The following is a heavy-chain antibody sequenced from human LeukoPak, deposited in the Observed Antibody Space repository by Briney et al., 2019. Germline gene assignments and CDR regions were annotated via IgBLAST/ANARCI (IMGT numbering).Heavy chain of an antibody. J-gene: IGHJ4*02. CDR3: ARVGAWDLQRVFDY. CDR1: QFSFSSYS. Sequence: GGSLRLSCAASQFSFSSYSFNWVRQAPGQGLEWVSSINKGATHMYYADSVRGRFTVSRDNAKQSLYLDMDSLRVEDTAVYYCARVGAWDLQRVFDYWGQGALVTVSS. CDR2: INKGATHM. D-gene: IGHD1-26*01. V-gene: IGHV3-21*01.